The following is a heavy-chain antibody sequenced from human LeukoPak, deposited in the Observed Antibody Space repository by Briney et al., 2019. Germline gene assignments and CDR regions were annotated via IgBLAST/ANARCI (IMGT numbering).Heavy chain of an antibody. D-gene: IGHD3-22*01. Sequence: GGSLRLSYAASGFNFSSYSMNWVRQAPGKGLEWFSSISSSSSYIYYADSVKRRFTISRDNAKNSLYLQMNSLRAEDTAVYYCARVGLRDSSGYPLDYWGQGTLVTVSS. CDR2: ISSSSSYI. J-gene: IGHJ4*02. CDR1: GFNFSSYS. CDR3: ARVGLRDSSGYPLDY. V-gene: IGHV3-21*01.